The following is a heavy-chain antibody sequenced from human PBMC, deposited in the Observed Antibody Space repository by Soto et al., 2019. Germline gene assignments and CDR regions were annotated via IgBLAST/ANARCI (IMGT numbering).Heavy chain of an antibody. V-gene: IGHV3-30-3*01. CDR3: ARDPGLSIAARRSWFDP. J-gene: IGHJ5*02. CDR2: ISYDGSNK. Sequence: GGSLRLSCAASGFTFSSYAMHWVRQAPGKGLEWVAVISYDGSNKYYADSVKGRFTISRDNSKNTLYLQMNSLRAEDTAVYYCARDPGLSIAARRSWFDPWGQGTLVTVSS. D-gene: IGHD6-6*01. CDR1: GFTFSSYA.